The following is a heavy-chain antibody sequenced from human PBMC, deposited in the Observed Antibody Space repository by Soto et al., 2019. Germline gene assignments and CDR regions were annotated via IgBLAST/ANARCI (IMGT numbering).Heavy chain of an antibody. D-gene: IGHD3-16*02. Sequence: ETLSLTCTVSGGSISSYYWTWIRQPAGKGLEWIGRIYTSGSTNYNPSLESRVTMSVDTSKNQVSLKLSSVTAADTAVYYCAREVGDLSRAFDYWGQGALVTVSS. CDR1: GGSISSYY. J-gene: IGHJ4*02. CDR3: AREVGDLSRAFDY. CDR2: IYTSGST. V-gene: IGHV4-4*07.